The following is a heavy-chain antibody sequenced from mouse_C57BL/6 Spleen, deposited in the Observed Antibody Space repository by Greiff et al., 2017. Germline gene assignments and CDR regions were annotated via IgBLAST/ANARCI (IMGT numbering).Heavy chain of an antibody. CDR2: IWSGGST. J-gene: IGHJ4*01. Sequence: VQLQQSGPGLVQPSQSLSITCTVSGFSLTSYGVHWVRQSPGKGLEWMGVIWSGGSTDYNAAFISRLSISKDNSKSQVFFKMNSLQADDTAIYYCARNDYYGSSYDYAMDYWGQGTSVTVSS. CDR1: GFSLTSYG. CDR3: ARNDYYGSSYDYAMDY. D-gene: IGHD1-1*01. V-gene: IGHV2-2*01.